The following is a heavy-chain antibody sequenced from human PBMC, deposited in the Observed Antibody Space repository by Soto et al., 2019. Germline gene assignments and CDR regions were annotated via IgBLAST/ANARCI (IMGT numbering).Heavy chain of an antibody. CDR2: IYSGGST. Sequence: EVQLVESGGGLVQPGGSLRLSCAASGFTVSSNYMSWVRQAPAKGLEWVLIIYSGGSTYYGDSVKGRFTISRHNSKNTLYLQMNSLTAEDTGVYYCARDRSSTGWLDAFDIWGRGTMVTVYS. V-gene: IGHV3-53*04. D-gene: IGHD6-19*01. CDR1: GFTVSSNY. CDR3: ARDRSSTGWLDAFDI. J-gene: IGHJ3*02.